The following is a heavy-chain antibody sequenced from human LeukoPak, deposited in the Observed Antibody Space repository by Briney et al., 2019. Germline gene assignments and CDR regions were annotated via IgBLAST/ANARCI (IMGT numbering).Heavy chain of an antibody. CDR2: ISTYNGNT. V-gene: IGHV1-18*01. Sequence: ASMKVSCKASGYTFTSYATNWVRQAPGQGLEWMGWISTYNGNTNYAQKFQGRVTMTTDTSTSTAYMELRSLRSDDTAVYYCASLHSTSSLAPLGYWGQGTLVTVSS. D-gene: IGHD2-2*01. J-gene: IGHJ4*02. CDR1: GYTFTSYA. CDR3: ASLHSTSSLAPLGY.